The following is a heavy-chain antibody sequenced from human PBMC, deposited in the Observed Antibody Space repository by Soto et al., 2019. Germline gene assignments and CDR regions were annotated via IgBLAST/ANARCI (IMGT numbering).Heavy chain of an antibody. Sequence: ALVDDSCKPYGSTFTSYGFCWVRHVPGLGLELMGWISAYNCNTNYAQKPQGRVTMTIDTSTSTDYMELRSLRSDDTAVYYCARDLIAVAGSGVALDIWGQRTMVTVSS. D-gene: IGHD6-19*01. J-gene: IGHJ3*02. CDR3: ARDLIAVAGSGVALDI. V-gene: IGHV1-18*01. CDR1: GSTFTSYG. CDR2: ISAYNCNT.